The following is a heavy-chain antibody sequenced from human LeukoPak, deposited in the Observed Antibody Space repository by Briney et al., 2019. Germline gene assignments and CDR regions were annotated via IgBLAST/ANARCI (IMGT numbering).Heavy chain of an antibody. CDR3: ARDRGSWGQYDY. J-gene: IGHJ4*02. D-gene: IGHD6-13*01. Sequence: GGSLRLSCAASGFTFSSYAMHWVRQAPGEGLEWVAVISYDGSNKYYADSVKGRFTISRDNSKNTLYLQMNSLRAEDTAVYYCARDRGSWGQYDYWGQGTLVTVSS. V-gene: IGHV3-30-3*01. CDR2: ISYDGSNK. CDR1: GFTFSSYA.